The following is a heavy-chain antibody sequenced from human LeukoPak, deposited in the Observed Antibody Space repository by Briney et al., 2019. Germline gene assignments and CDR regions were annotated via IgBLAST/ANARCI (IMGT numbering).Heavy chain of an antibody. CDR3: ARAPRGYSFFLDY. J-gene: IGHJ4*02. CDR2: IYYSGST. V-gene: IGHV4-61*01. CDR1: GGSVSSGSYC. Sequence: SETLSLTCTVSGGSVSSGSYCWSWIRQPPGKGLEWIGYIYYSGSTNYNPSLKSRVTISVDTSKNQFSLKLSSVTATDTAVYYCARAPRGYSFFLDYWGQGTLVTVSS. D-gene: IGHD5-18*01.